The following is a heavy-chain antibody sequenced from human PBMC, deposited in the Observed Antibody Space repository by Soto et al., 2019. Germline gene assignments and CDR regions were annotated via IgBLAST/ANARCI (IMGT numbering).Heavy chain of an antibody. Sequence: QVQLVQSGTEVKKSGASMKISCKASGYTFTSHAVHWVRQAPGQRLEWIGWINVGNGNTKYSQTFQGIVTITRDTSANTAYMELSILGSEDTAVYYCAKRTGRYFDYWGQGTLVTVSS. CDR2: INVGNGNT. V-gene: IGHV1-3*01. J-gene: IGHJ4*02. CDR3: AKRTGRYFDY. D-gene: IGHD1-1*01. CDR1: GYTFTSHA.